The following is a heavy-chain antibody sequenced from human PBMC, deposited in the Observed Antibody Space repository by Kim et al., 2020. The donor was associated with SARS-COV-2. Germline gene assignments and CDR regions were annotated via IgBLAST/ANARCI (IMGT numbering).Heavy chain of an antibody. CDR1: DGSISSRCYY. CDR2: IYYSGST. J-gene: IGHJ5*02. D-gene: IGHD5-18*01. V-gene: IGHV4-31*03. CDR3: ARDGDTAMGWFDP. Sequence: SETLSLTCTVSDGSISSRCYYWIWIRQHPGKGLEWIGYIYYSGSTYYNPSLKSRVTISVDTSKNQFSLKLSSVTAADTAVYYCARDGDTAMGWFDPWGQGTLVTVSS.